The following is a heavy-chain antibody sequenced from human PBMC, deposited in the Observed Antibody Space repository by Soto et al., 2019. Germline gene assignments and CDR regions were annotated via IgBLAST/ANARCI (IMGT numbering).Heavy chain of an antibody. CDR3: ARDPGCSGGSCRDAFDI. J-gene: IGHJ3*02. CDR2: IYYSGST. Sequence: SETLSLTCTVSGGSISSGGYYWSRIRQHPGKGLEWIGYIYYSGSTYYNPSLKSRVTISVDTSKNQFSLKLSSVTAADTAVYYCARDPGCSGGSCRDAFDIWGQGTMVTLSS. V-gene: IGHV4-31*03. CDR1: GGSISSGGYY. D-gene: IGHD2-15*01.